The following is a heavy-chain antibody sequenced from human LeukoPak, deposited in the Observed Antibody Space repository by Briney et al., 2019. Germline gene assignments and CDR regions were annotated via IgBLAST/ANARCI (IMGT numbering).Heavy chain of an antibody. V-gene: IGHV1-18*01. J-gene: IGHJ5*02. D-gene: IGHD3-22*01. Sequence: ASVKVSCKASGYTFTSYGISWVRQAPGQGLEWMGWISAYNGNTNYAQKLQGRVTMTTDTSTSTAYMELRSLRSDDTAVYYCARVPTMIVVKAWFDPWGQEPWSPSPQ. CDR3: ARVPTMIVVKAWFDP. CDR2: ISAYNGNT. CDR1: GYTFTSYG.